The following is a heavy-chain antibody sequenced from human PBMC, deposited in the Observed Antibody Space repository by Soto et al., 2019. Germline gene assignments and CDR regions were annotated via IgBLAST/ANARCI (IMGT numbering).Heavy chain of an antibody. Sequence: QVQLVESGGGVVQPGRSLRLSCAASGFTFKTYGMHWVRQAPGKGLEWVAVISDDGSNKYNIASVEGRFTISRDNSKNTLYLQMNSLRNEDTAVYYCARGGGFTYGTNDAFAIWGQGTMVTVSS. CDR2: ISDDGSNK. CDR1: GFTFKTYG. V-gene: IGHV3-30*03. J-gene: IGHJ3*02. D-gene: IGHD5-18*01. CDR3: ARGGGFTYGTNDAFAI.